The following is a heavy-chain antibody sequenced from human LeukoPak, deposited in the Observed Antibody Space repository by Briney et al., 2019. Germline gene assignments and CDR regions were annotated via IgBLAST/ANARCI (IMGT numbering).Heavy chain of an antibody. V-gene: IGHV3-23*01. Sequence: QPGGSLRLPCAASGFIFSSYFMTWVRQAPGKGLEWVSAISGSGGSTYYADSVKGRFTVSRDNSKNTLYLQMNSLRAEDTAVYYCAKSTMVRGVSLSHYYYGMDVWGQGTTVTVSS. CDR2: ISGSGGST. D-gene: IGHD3-10*01. J-gene: IGHJ6*02. CDR1: GFIFSSYF. CDR3: AKSTMVRGVSLSHYYYGMDV.